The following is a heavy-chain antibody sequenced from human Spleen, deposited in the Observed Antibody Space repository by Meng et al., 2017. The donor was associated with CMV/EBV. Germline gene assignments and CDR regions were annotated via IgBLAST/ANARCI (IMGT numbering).Heavy chain of an antibody. CDR1: GFTFTTHG. CDR3: TGGSGWPFFDY. CDR2: ISAYNGHT. V-gene: IGHV1-18*01. J-gene: IGHJ4*02. Sequence: ASVKVSSKASGFTFTTHGVNWVRQAPGQGLEWMAWISAYNGHTNYAHKFQGRFTVTADTSTSTAFMELRSLRSDDTAVYYCTGGSGWPFFDYWGQGTLVTVSS. D-gene: IGHD6-25*01.